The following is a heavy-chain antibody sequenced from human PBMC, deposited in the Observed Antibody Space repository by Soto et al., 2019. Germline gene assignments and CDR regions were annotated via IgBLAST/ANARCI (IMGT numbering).Heavy chain of an antibody. D-gene: IGHD6-13*01. V-gene: IGHV3-23*01. CDR3: AKSYSSSWYYFEY. Sequence: LRLSCAACGFTFNNYAMSWVRQSPGKVLEWVSGISGSGSRTYYADSVEGRFTISRDNSKSTMYLQMNSLSPEDTAVYYCAKSYSSSWYYFEYSGQGTMVTVSS. CDR1: GFTFNNYA. CDR2: ISGSGSRT. J-gene: IGHJ4*02.